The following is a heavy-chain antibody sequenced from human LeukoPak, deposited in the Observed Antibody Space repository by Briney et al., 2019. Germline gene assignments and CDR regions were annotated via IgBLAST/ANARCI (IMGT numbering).Heavy chain of an antibody. D-gene: IGHD2-2*01. Sequence: PSETLSLTCAVYGGSFSGYCWSWIRQPPGKGLEWIGEINHSGSTNYNPSLKSRVTTSVDTSKNQFSLKLSSVTAADTAVYYCARRPAGVPTEPNWFDPWGQGTLVTVSS. J-gene: IGHJ5*02. CDR1: GGSFSGYC. V-gene: IGHV4-34*01. CDR3: ARRPAGVPTEPNWFDP. CDR2: INHSGST.